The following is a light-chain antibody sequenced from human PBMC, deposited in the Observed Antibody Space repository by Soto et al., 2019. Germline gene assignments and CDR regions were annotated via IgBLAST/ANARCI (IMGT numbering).Light chain of an antibody. CDR1: QTISSW. Sequence: DIQMTQSPSTLSGSVGDRVTITCRASQTISSWLAWYQQKPGKAPKLLIYKASTLKSGVPSRFSGSGSGTESTLTISSVQPDDFAAYYCQHYSSYSEAFGQGTKVELK. V-gene: IGKV1-5*03. CDR3: QHYSSYSEA. CDR2: KAS. J-gene: IGKJ1*01.